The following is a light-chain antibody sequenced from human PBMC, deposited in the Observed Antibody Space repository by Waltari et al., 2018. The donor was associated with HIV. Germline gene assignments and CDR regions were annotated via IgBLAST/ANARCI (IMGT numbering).Light chain of an antibody. Sequence: QSVLTQPPSLSAAPGQKVSITCSGSSSNIGVNYVSWYQQFPRTAPKLLIYDNNGRPAGIPDRFSGSKSGTSATLDITGLRTGDEADYYCVSWDSSLRGVLFGGGTKLTVL. CDR3: VSWDSSLRGVL. CDR1: SSNIGVNY. V-gene: IGLV1-51*01. CDR2: DNN. J-gene: IGLJ2*01.